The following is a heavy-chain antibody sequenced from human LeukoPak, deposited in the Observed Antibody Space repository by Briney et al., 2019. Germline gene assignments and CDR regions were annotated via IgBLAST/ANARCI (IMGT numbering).Heavy chain of an antibody. Sequence: SETLSLTCTVSGGSISSGSYYWSWIRQPAGKGLEWIGRIYTSGSTNYNPSLKSRVTISVDTSNNQFSLKLSSVTAADTAVYYCARDAPRSANTYYYYMDVWGKGTTVTVSS. CDR1: GGSISSGSYY. CDR3: ARDAPRSANTYYYYMDV. V-gene: IGHV4-61*02. CDR2: IYTSGST. D-gene: IGHD4/OR15-4a*01. J-gene: IGHJ6*03.